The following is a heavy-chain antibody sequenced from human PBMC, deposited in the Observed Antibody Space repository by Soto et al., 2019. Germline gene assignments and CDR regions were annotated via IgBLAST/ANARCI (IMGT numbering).Heavy chain of an antibody. Sequence: GGSLRLSCAASGFTFSSYGMHWVRQAPGKGLEWVAVICYGGSNKYYADSVKGRFTISRDNAKNTLYLQMNSLRAEDTAVYYCANTMVRGVIKYYFDYWGQGTLVTAPQ. CDR1: GFTFSSYG. J-gene: IGHJ4*02. V-gene: IGHV3-33*03. CDR3: ANTMVRGVIKYYFDY. CDR2: ICYGGSNK. D-gene: IGHD3-10*01.